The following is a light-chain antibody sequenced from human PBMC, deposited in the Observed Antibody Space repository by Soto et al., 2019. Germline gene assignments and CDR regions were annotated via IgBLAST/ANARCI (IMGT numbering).Light chain of an antibody. CDR1: ETLSSNS. Sequence: EIVLTQSPGTLSLSPGERATLSCRASETLSSNSLAWYQQRPGQTPRVLVYGASNRATGIPDNFSGSGSGTDFTLTISRLEPEDFVVYYCQQYESLPITFGGGTKVDI. CDR2: GAS. V-gene: IGKV3-20*01. J-gene: IGKJ4*01. CDR3: QQYESLPIT.